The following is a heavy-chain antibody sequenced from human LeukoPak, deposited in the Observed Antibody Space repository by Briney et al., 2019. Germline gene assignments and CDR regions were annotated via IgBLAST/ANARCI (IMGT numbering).Heavy chain of an antibody. CDR1: GFTFSNAW. Sequence: GGSLRLSCAASGFTFSNAWMSWVRQAPGKGLEWVGRIKSKTDGGTTDYAAPVKGRFTISRGDSKNTLYLQMNSLKTEDTAVYYCTTDRGYYDSSGYAIAEYFQHWGQGTLVTVSS. CDR3: TTDRGYYDSSGYAIAEYFQH. V-gene: IGHV3-15*01. D-gene: IGHD3-22*01. CDR2: IKSKTDGGTT. J-gene: IGHJ1*01.